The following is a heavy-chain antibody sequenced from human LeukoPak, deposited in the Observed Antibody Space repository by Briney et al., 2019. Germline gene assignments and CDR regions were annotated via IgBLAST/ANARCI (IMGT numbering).Heavy chain of an antibody. CDR2: IKTDGSEK. CDR3: ARDSWGGGFDP. V-gene: IGHV3-7*03. Sequence: GGSLRLSCEGSGFTFSNYWMGWVRQAPGKGLQWVANIKTDGSEKYYVDSVKGRFTISRDNAKNSLYLQMNSLRAEDTAVYYCARDSWGGGFDPWGQGTLVTVSS. J-gene: IGHJ5*02. CDR1: GFTFSNYW. D-gene: IGHD3-10*01.